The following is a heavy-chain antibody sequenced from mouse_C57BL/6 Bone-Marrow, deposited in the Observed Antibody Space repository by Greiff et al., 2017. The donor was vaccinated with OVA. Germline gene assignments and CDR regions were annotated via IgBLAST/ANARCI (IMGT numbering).Heavy chain of an antibody. V-gene: IGHV1-69*01. D-gene: IGHD1-1*01. J-gene: IGHJ1*03. CDR3: AREDYGSSLRWYFDV. Sequence: QVQLKQPGAELVMPGASVKLSCKASGYTFTSYWMHWVKQRPGQGLEWIGEIDPSDSYTNYNQKFKGKSTLTVDKSSSTAYMQLSSLTSEYSAVYYCAREDYGSSLRWYFDVWGTGTTVTVAS. CDR1: GYTFTSYW. CDR2: IDPSDSYT.